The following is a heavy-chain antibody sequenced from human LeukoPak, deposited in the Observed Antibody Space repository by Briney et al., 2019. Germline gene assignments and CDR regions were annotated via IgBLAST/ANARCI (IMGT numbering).Heavy chain of an antibody. D-gene: IGHD3-22*01. V-gene: IGHV4-4*07. J-gene: IGHJ4*02. CDR1: GDSISNYY. Sequence: SETLSLTCTVSGDSISNYYWSWIRQPAGKGLEWIGRIYTSGSTNYNPSLKSRATMSVDTSKNQFFLKLSSVTAADTAVYYCARSGYYYDSSAYYSDYWGQGTLVTVSS. CDR2: IYTSGST. CDR3: ARSGYYYDSSAYYSDY.